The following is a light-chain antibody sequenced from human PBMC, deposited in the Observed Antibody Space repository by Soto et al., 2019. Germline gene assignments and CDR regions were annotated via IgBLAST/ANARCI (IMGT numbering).Light chain of an antibody. CDR3: QQHGSAPRT. CDR1: QSVSSSY. Sequence: EIVLTQSPGTLSLSPGERATLSCRASQSVSSSYLAWYQQKPGQAPRLLIYGASSRATGIPDRFSGSGSGTDFTLTISSLEPEDFAVYYCQQHGSAPRTFGQGTKLEIK. CDR2: GAS. V-gene: IGKV3-20*01. J-gene: IGKJ2*01.